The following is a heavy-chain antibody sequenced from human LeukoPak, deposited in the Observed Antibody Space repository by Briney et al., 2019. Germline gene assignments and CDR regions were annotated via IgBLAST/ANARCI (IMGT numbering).Heavy chain of an antibody. Sequence: ASVKVSCKASGYTFTGYYMHWVRQAPGQGLEWMGGIIPIFGTANYAQKFQGRVTITADESTSTAYMELSSLRSEDTAVYYCARDGYCSSTSCYEGFDYWGQGTLVTVSS. CDR1: GYTFTGYY. J-gene: IGHJ4*02. CDR2: IIPIFGTA. D-gene: IGHD2-2*03. CDR3: ARDGYCSSTSCYEGFDY. V-gene: IGHV1-69*13.